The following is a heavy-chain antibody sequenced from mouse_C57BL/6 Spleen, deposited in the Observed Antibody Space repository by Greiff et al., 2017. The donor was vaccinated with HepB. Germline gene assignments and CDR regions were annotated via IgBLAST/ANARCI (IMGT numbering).Heavy chain of an antibody. V-gene: IGHV1-26*01. D-gene: IGHD2-2*01. CDR3: ARGWLPNYYAMDY. CDR1: GYTFTDYY. J-gene: IGHJ4*01. CDR2: INPNNGGT. Sequence: EVQLQQSGPELVKPGASVKISCKASGYTFTDYYMNWVKQSHGKSLEWIGDINPNNGGTSYNQKFKGKATLTVDKSSSTAYMELRSLTSEDSAVYDCARGWLPNYYAMDYWGQGTSVTVSS.